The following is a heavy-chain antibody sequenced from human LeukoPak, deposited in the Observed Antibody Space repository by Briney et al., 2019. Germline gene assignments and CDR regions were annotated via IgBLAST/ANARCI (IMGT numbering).Heavy chain of an antibody. Sequence: SETLSLTCTVSGGSISSSSYYWGWIRQPPGKGLEWIGSIYYSGRTYYSPSLKSQVTISVDTSKNQFSLKLSSVTAADTAVYYCARGVSVRPFDYWGQGTLVTVSS. CDR3: ARGVSVRPFDY. J-gene: IGHJ4*02. CDR2: IYYSGRT. CDR1: GGSISSSSYY. V-gene: IGHV4-39*07. D-gene: IGHD5/OR15-5a*01.